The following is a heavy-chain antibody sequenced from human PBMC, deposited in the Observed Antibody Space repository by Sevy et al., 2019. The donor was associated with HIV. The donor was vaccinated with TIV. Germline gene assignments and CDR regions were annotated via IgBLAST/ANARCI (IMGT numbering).Heavy chain of an antibody. CDR1: GYTFTGYS. CDR3: ARGPAV. V-gene: IGHV1-2*02. Sequence: ASVKVSCKTSGYTFTGYSLFWVRQAPGQGLELMGWINPKSGGATYSQQFQGRVTMTRDTSISTVSMELSSLRSDDTAVYFCARGPAVWGQGTTVTVSS. J-gene: IGHJ6*02. CDR2: INPKSGGA.